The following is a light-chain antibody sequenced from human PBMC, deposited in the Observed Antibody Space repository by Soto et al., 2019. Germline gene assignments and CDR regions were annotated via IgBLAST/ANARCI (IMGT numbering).Light chain of an antibody. J-gene: IGKJ1*01. Sequence: DIQMTQSPSSLSASVGDRVTISCRTSQTVDNYLNWYQQKPGKAPQLLISAASTLQSGVPSRFSGSGSGTDFTLAISSLQSEDFAVYYCHQYAYWPETFGQGTKVDIK. CDR3: HQYAYWPET. V-gene: IGKV1-39*01. CDR2: AAS. CDR1: QTVDNY.